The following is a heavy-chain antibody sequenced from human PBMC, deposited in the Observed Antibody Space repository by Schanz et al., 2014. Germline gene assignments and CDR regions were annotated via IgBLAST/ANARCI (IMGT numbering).Heavy chain of an antibody. J-gene: IGHJ6*03. V-gene: IGHV3-66*01. Sequence: VPLVESGGGLVHPGGSLRLSCAVSGFTVSSNHMSWVRPAPGKGLEWVSVIYSGIGAYYADSVKDRFTVSRDNSKNTVYLQMNRLRAEDTAVYYCARDGDRFYHNYYMDVWRKGTTVTVSS. CDR1: GFTVSSNH. CDR3: ARDGDRFYHNYYMDV. CDR2: IYSGIGA. D-gene: IGHD4-17*01.